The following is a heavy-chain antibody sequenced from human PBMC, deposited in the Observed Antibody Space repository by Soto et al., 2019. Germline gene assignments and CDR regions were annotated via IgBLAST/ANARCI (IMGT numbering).Heavy chain of an antibody. CDR2: INPDSGAT. CDR1: GYSFTGYY. CDR3: ARGDYGTGGYPFPYFDY. Sequence: HEHLVQSGAEVKRPGASLKVSCKASGYSFTGYYIHWVRQAPGQGLEWMGWINPDSGATNYAQNFQGRVTLHSDTTISTASMDLTSLTSDDTAVYYCARGDYGTGGYPFPYFDYWGQGTLVIVSS. D-gene: IGHD2-8*02. V-gene: IGHV1-2*02. J-gene: IGHJ4*02.